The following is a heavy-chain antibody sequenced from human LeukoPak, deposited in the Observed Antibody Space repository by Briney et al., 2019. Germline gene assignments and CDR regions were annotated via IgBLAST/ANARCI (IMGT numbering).Heavy chain of an antibody. V-gene: IGHV3-23*01. Sequence: GGSLRLSCAASGFTFSNCAMSWVRQTPGKGLEWVSAISGGGGSTYYADSVKGRFTISRDNSKNTLYLQMNSLRAEGTAVYYCAKGKVVTGIDYWGQGTLVTVSS. J-gene: IGHJ4*02. CDR2: ISGGGGST. CDR3: AKGKVVTGIDY. D-gene: IGHD2-21*02. CDR1: GFTFSNCA.